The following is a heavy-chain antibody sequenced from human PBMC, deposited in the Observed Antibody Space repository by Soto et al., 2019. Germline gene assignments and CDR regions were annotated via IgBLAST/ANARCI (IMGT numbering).Heavy chain of an antibody. V-gene: IGHV1-8*01. CDR2: MNPNSGNT. J-gene: IGHJ3*02. CDR3: ARCRDNWNSDAFEI. D-gene: IGHD1-7*01. CDR1: GYTFTSYD. Sequence: ASVKVSCKASGYTFTSYDINWLRQATGQVLEWMGWMNPNSGNTGYAQKFQGRVTMTRNTSIITAYMELSSLRSEDTAVYYCARCRDNWNSDAFEIWGQGTMVTVSS.